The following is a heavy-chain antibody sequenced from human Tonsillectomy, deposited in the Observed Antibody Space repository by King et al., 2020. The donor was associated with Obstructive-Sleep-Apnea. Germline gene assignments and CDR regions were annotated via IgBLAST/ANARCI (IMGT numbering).Heavy chain of an antibody. CDR1: GYTFTGYY. V-gene: IGHV1-2*02. Sequence: QLVQSGAEVKKPGASVKVSCKASGYTFTGYYMHWVRQAPGQGLEWMGWINPSSGGTNYAQKFQGRVTMTRDTSISPAYMELSRLRSDDTAVYYCARDGSGNYGYWGQGTLVTVSS. D-gene: IGHD3-3*01. J-gene: IGHJ4*02. CDR3: ARDGSGNYGY. CDR2: INPSSGGT.